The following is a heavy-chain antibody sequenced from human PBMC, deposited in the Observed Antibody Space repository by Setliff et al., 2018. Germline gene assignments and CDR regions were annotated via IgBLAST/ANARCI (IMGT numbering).Heavy chain of an antibody. J-gene: IGHJ3*02. CDR2: ISNSGST. Sequence: TSETLSLTCTVSGGSGDYYWSWIRQPPGKGLEWIGYISNSGSTYYKSSLKSRLTISIDTSKSQFSLKLGSATAADTAMYYCARTPAAGTGDAFDIWGQGTMVTVSS. V-gene: IGHV4-30-4*08. CDR1: GGSGDYY. D-gene: IGHD6-13*01. CDR3: ARTPAAGTGDAFDI.